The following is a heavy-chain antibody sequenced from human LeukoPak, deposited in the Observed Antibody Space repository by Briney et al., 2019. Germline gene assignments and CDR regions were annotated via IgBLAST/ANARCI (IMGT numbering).Heavy chain of an antibody. CDR3: AKYYCSSTSCYRNNWFDP. V-gene: IGHV3-23*01. D-gene: IGHD2-2*02. J-gene: IGHJ5*02. CDR1: GFTFGSFA. Sequence: PGGSLRLSCAASGFTFGSFAMSWVRQAPGKGLEWVSSISATGGSTYYADSVKGRSTISRDNSKNTLYLQMNSLRAEDTAVYYCAKYYCSSTSCYRNNWFDPWGQGTLVTVSS. CDR2: ISATGGST.